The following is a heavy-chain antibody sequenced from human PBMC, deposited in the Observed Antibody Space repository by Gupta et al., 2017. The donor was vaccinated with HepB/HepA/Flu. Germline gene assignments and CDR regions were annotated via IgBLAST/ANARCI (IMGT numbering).Heavy chain of an antibody. CDR1: GGTFSSYA. J-gene: IGHJ6*03. CDR2: IIPIFGTA. D-gene: IGHD1-7*01. Sequence: QVQLVQSGAEVKKPGSSVKVSCKASGGTFSSYAISWVRQAPGQGLEWMGGIIPIFGTANYAQKFQGRVTITADESTSTAYMELSSLRSEDTAVYYCARDRSRNYDYYYYYMDVWGKGTTVTVSS. CDR3: ARDRSRNYDYYYYYMDV. V-gene: IGHV1-69*01.